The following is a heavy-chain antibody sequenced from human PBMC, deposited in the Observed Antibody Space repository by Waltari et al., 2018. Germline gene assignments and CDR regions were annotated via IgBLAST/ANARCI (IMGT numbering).Heavy chain of an antibody. J-gene: IGHJ4*02. CDR3: AKYANPSSYLDY. Sequence: EVQVLESGGGLVQPGGSLRLSCAASGFTFSTYAMGWVRQAPGKGLEGLSGINDAGGWTSHADSVRGRFTISRDNSKNILYLQMNDLRVEDTAIYYCAKYANPSSYLDYWGQGTLVTVSS. CDR2: INDAGGWT. D-gene: IGHD6-6*01. CDR1: GFTFSTYA. V-gene: IGHV3-23*01.